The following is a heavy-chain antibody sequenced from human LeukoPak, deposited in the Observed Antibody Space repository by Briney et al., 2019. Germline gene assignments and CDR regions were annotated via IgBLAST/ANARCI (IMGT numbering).Heavy chain of an antibody. J-gene: IGHJ6*02. D-gene: IGHD3-3*01. Sequence: PGGSLRLSCAASGFTFSSYSMNWVRQAPGKGLEWVSSISSSSSYIYYADSVEGRFTISRDNAKNSLYLQMNSLGAEDTAVYYCARDLAPPAYYDFWSGFYYYYGMDVWGQGTTVTVSS. V-gene: IGHV3-21*01. CDR2: ISSSSSYI. CDR1: GFTFSSYS. CDR3: ARDLAPPAYYDFWSGFYYYYGMDV.